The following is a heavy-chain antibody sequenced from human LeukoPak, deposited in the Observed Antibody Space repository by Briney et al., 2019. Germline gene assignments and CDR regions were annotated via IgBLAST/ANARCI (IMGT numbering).Heavy chain of an antibody. CDR1: GFTFSSYS. J-gene: IGHJ4*02. V-gene: IGHV3-48*01. Sequence: GGSLRLSCAASGFTFSSYSMNWVRQAPGKGLEWVSYISTSRSTIYYADSVKGRFTISRDNAKNTLYLQMNSLRAEDTAVYYCAKDLGLSGYYVDYWGQGTLVTVSS. CDR2: ISTSRSTI. CDR3: AKDLGLSGYYVDY. D-gene: IGHD3-3*01.